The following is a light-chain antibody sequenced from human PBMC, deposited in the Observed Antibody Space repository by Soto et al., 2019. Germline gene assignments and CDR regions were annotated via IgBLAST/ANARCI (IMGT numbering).Light chain of an antibody. CDR3: QQYDKWPRP. J-gene: IGKJ1*01. CDR2: GAS. Sequence: VLTQSPGTLSLSPGESATLPCRASQTVTSNFLAWYQQKPGQAPRLLIYGASTRATGVPARFSGSGSGTEFTLTISNLQSEDFAVYHCQQYDKWPRPFGQGTKV. CDR1: QTVTSN. V-gene: IGKV3-15*01.